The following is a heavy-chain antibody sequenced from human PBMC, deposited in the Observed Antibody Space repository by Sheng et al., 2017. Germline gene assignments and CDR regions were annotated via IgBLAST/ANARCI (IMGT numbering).Heavy chain of an antibody. CDR1: GFTFSSYE. CDR2: ISSSGSTI. V-gene: IGHV3-48*03. J-gene: IGHJ4*02. D-gene: IGHD2-15*01. CDR3: AVNGIVVEVAATQQVAS. Sequence: PGGSLRLSCAASGFTFSSYEMNWVRQAPGKGLEWVSYISSSGSTIYYADSVKGRFTISRDNAKNSLYLQMNSLRAEDTAVYYCAVNGIVVEVAATQQVASWGQGTLVTVSS.